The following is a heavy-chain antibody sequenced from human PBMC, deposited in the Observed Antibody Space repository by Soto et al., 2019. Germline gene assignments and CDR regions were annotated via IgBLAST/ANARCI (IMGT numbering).Heavy chain of an antibody. V-gene: IGHV3-64D*06. CDR1: GFTFCIYA. CDR2: ISSNGGST. CDR3: VKGKDIVVVPAAIGYYYGMDV. D-gene: IGHD2-2*02. J-gene: IGHJ6*02. Sequence: PWGSLRLSCAASGFTFCIYAVHGVRQAPGKGLEYVSAISSNGGSTYYADSVKGRFTISRDNSKNTLYLQMSSLRAEDTAVYYCVKGKDIVVVPAAIGYYYGMDVWGQATTVTVSS.